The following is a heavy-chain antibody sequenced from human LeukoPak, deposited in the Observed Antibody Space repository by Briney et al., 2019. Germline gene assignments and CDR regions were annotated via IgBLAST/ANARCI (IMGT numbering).Heavy chain of an antibody. CDR2: IVYDGSDK. CDR1: GFTFSSYG. J-gene: IGHJ4*02. V-gene: IGHV3-30*18. Sequence: GGSLRLSCAASGFTFSSYGMHWVRQAPGKGLEWVAVIVYDGSDKYYADSVKGRFTISRDNSKNTLYLQMNSLRAEDTAVYYCAKEVVGATQPLYYFDFWGQGTLVTVSS. CDR3: AKEVVGATQPLYYFDF. D-gene: IGHD1-26*01.